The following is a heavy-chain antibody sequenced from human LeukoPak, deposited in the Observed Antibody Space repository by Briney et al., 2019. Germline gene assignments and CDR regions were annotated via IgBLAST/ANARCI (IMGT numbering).Heavy chain of an antibody. CDR1: GGSIRSYY. D-gene: IGHD6-19*01. V-gene: IGHV4-59*08. Sequence: SETLSLTCTVSGGSIRSYYWSWIRQPPGKGLEWIGYIYYSGSTSYNPSLKSRVTISVDTSKNQFSLKLTSVTAADTAVYYCATSEDTSGWYSYWGQGTLVTVSS. CDR3: ATSEDTSGWYSY. CDR2: IYYSGST. J-gene: IGHJ4*02.